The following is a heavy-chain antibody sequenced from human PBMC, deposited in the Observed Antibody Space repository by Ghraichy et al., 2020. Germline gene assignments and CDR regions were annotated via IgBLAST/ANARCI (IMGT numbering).Heavy chain of an antibody. V-gene: IGHV3-30*09. Sequence: GESLNISCAASGFTFSTYSMHWVRQAPGKGPEWVAVISHDGGAKYYGDSVKGRFAISRDNSKNTLFLQMSSLRADDTAVYYCTRDPGYCSTSTCYAEGGWFDPWGQGALVTVSS. CDR3: TRDPGYCSTSTCYAEGGWFDP. CDR2: ISHDGGAK. J-gene: IGHJ5*02. D-gene: IGHD2-2*01. CDR1: GFTFSTYS.